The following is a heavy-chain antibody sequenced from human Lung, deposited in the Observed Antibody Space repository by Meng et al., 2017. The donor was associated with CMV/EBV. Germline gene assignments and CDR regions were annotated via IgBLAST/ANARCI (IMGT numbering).Heavy chain of an antibody. D-gene: IGHD3-10*01. Sequence: ESLKISCKGSAYTFSTYWLGWVRQLPGRGLEWMGLIYPADSNTTYSPSFRGHVTISADKSISTAYLQWIGLRASDTAIYYCARKRGYFLDYWGHGTPVTVSS. J-gene: IGHJ4*01. CDR2: IYPADSNT. CDR1: AYTFSTYW. CDR3: ARKRGYFLDY. V-gene: IGHV5-51*01.